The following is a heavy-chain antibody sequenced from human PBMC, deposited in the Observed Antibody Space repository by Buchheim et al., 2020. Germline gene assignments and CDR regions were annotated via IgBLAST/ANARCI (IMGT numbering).Heavy chain of an antibody. V-gene: IGHV1-69*06. CDR2: IIPLFGTA. Sequence: QEQLVQARAEVKNPGSSVRVSCKSSGGIYNSFAFSWVRQAPGQGLEWMGGIIPLFGTATYAQKFQGNVTITADRSTKTVYMELRSLISEDRAIYYGARDSTNYFDPNGYYSDPWGQGNL. D-gene: IGHD3-22*01. CDR3: ARDSTNYFDPNGYYSDP. CDR1: GGIYNSFA. J-gene: IGHJ5*02.